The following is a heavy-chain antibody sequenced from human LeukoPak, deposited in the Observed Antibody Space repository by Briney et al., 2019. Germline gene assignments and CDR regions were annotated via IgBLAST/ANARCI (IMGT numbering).Heavy chain of an antibody. V-gene: IGHV3-33*08. D-gene: IGHD3-3*01. CDR3: ARMYYDFWSGSFPARSWGYFDY. Sequence: HPGKSLRLSCAASGFTFNNYGMHWVRQAPGKGLEWVAVIWYDGSNKYYADSVKGRFTISRDNSKNTLYLQMNSLRAEDTAVYYCARMYYDFWSGSFPARSWGYFDYWGQGTLVTVSS. CDR1: GFTFNNYG. CDR2: IWYDGSNK. J-gene: IGHJ4*02.